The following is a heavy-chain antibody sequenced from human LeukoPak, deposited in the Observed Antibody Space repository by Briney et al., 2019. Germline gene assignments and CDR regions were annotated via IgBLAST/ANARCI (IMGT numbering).Heavy chain of an antibody. J-gene: IGHJ4*02. V-gene: IGHV3-74*01. CDR1: EFTFSNYW. CDR3: ARDSSGADYYDSSGFDY. Sequence: GGSLRLSCAASEFTFSNYWMHWVRQAPGKELVWVSRINTDGSSIRYADSVKGRFTISRDNAKNTLYLQMNSLRVEDTAVYYCARDSSGADYYDSSGFDYWGQGILVTVSS. D-gene: IGHD3-22*01. CDR2: INTDGSSI.